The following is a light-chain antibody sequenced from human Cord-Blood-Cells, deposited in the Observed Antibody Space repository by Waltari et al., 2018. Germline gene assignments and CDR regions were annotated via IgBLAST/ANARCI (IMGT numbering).Light chain of an antibody. J-gene: IGKJ1*01. Sequence: DIVMTQSPDSLAVSLGERATINCKSSQSVLYSSNNKNYLAWYQQKPGQPPKLLIYWASTRESGVPDLFNGSGSGTDFTLTISSLQAEDVAVYYCQQYYSTPWTFGQGTKVEIK. CDR1: QSVLYSSNNKNY. V-gene: IGKV4-1*01. CDR2: WAS. CDR3: QQYYSTPWT.